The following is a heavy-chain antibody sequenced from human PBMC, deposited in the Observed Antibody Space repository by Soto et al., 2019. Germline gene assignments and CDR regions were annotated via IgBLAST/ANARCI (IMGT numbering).Heavy chain of an antibody. J-gene: IGHJ3*02. CDR2: ISSSSSYI. CDR3: AREGVHDSSGYSAFDI. D-gene: IGHD3-22*01. V-gene: IGHV3-21*01. Sequence: PGGSLRLSCAASGFTFSSYSMNWVRQAPGKGLEWVSSISSSSSYIYYADSVKGRFTIPRDNAKNSLYLQMNGLRAEDTAVYYCAREGVHDSSGYSAFDIWGQGTMVTVSS. CDR1: GFTFSSYS.